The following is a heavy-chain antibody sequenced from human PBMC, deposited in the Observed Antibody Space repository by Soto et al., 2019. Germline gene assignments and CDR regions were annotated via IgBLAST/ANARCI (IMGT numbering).Heavy chain of an antibody. CDR2: ISSNSAYI. CDR1: GFTFRSFT. CDR3: TRDASRDSSARGWFDP. Sequence: GGSLRLSCAASGFTFRSFTMNWVRHAPGKGLEWVSTISSNSAYIYYTDALRGRFTISRDNAKNSLHLQMNSLRAEDTAVYYCTRDASRDSSARGWFDPWGPGTLVTVSS. J-gene: IGHJ5*02. D-gene: IGHD6-13*01. V-gene: IGHV3-21*01.